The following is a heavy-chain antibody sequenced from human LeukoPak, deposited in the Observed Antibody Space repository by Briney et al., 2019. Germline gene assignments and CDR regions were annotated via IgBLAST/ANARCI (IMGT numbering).Heavy chain of an antibody. J-gene: IGHJ3*02. Sequence: PSETLSLTCTVSGGSISSSSYYWGWIRQPPGKGLEWIGSIYYSGSTYYNPSLKSRVTISVDTSKNQFSLKLSSVTAADTAVYYCARARGLEIVATISRSDAFDIWGQGTMVTVSS. CDR1: GGSISSSSYY. CDR2: IYYSGST. CDR3: ARARGLEIVATISRSDAFDI. D-gene: IGHD5-12*01. V-gene: IGHV4-39*07.